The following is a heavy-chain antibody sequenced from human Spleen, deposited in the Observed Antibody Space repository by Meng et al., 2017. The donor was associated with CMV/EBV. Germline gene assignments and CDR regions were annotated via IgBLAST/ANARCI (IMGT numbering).Heavy chain of an antibody. D-gene: IGHD5-24*01. V-gene: IGHV3-30*02. J-gene: IGHJ4*02. Sequence: GGSLRLSCEASGFTFMSTGMHWVRQAPGKGLEWVAFIRYDGSKQYYVDSVKGRFTISRDNSKNTLYLQMNSLRADDTAAYYCAREGSGCANGVCYDRDRYLKDWGQGILVTVSS. CDR2: IRYDGSKQ. CDR1: GFTFMSTG. CDR3: AREGSGCANGVCYDRDRYLKD.